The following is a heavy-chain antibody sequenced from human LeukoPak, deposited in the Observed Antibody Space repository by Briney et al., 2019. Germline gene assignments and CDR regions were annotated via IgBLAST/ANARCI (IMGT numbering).Heavy chain of an antibody. Sequence: SETLSLTCTVSGGSISGGSYYWTWIRQPAGKGLEWIGRIYTSGNTNYNPSLKSRVTISVDTSKNQFSLKLSSVTAADTAVYYCARHRRGRVGATKYFDYWGQGTLVTVSS. J-gene: IGHJ4*02. CDR3: ARHRRGRVGATKYFDY. V-gene: IGHV4-61*02. CDR2: IYTSGNT. CDR1: GGSISGGSYY. D-gene: IGHD1-26*01.